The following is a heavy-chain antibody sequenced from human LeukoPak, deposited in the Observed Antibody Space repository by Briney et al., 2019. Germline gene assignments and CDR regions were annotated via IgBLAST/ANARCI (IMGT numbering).Heavy chain of an antibody. CDR2: ISSGFINI. CDR3: ARGSADYSWYKDV. V-gene: IGHV3-11*01. Sequence: GGSLRLSCAASGFTFSDSYMSWIRQAPGKGLEWISYISSGFINIYYADSVKGRFTISRDNAKNSLYLQMNSLRAEDTAGYYCARGSADYSWYKDVWGKGTTVTVSS. J-gene: IGHJ6*04. D-gene: IGHD1-14*01. CDR1: GFTFSDSY.